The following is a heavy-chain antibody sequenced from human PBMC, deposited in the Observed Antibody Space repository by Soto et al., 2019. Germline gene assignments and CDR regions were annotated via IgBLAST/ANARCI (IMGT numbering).Heavy chain of an antibody. CDR1: GYSFTSYW. CDR3: ASDSHCNGGNCPMGGFDM. Sequence: GESLNLSCKGSGYSFTSYWIGWGRQMPGKVLEWMGIIYPGDSDTRYSPSFQGQVTISADKSISTTYLQWDTLKPSDTAIYFCASDSHCNGGNCPMGGFDMWGQGTMVTVS. J-gene: IGHJ3*02. V-gene: IGHV5-51*01. D-gene: IGHD2-15*01. CDR2: IYPGDSDT.